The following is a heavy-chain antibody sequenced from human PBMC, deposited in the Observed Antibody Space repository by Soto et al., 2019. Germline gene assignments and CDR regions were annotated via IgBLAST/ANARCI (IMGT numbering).Heavy chain of an antibody. V-gene: IGHV3-15*01. Sequence: PGGSLRLSCAASGFTFSNAWMSWVRQAPGKGLEWVGRIKSKTDGGTTDYAAPVKGRFTISRDDSKNTLYLRMNSLKTEDTAVYYCTTPGYYYYYGMDVWGQGTTVTVSS. CDR1: GFTFSNAW. D-gene: IGHD3-10*01. CDR2: IKSKTDGGTT. J-gene: IGHJ6*02. CDR3: TTPGYYYYYGMDV.